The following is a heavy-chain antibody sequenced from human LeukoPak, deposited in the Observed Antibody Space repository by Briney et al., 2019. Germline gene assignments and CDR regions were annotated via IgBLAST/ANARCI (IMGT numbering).Heavy chain of an antibody. CDR2: INGDGNTT. V-gene: IGHV3-74*01. CDR1: GFTFSSYW. Sequence: GGSLRLSCAASGFTFSSYWMHWVRQAPGKGLVWVSRINGDGNTTIYADSVKGRFTISRDNAKNTLYLQMSSLRAEDTAVYYCAKDRKVTLNYYYMDVWGKGTTVTVSS. D-gene: IGHD2-21*02. CDR3: AKDRKVTLNYYYMDV. J-gene: IGHJ6*03.